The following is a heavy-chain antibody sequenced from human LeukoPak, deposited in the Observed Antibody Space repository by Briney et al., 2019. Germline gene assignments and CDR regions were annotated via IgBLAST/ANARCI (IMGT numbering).Heavy chain of an antibody. Sequence: PTASVKVSCKASGYTFTSYDINWVRQATGQGLEWMGWMNPNRGNTGYAQKFQGRVTMTRNTSISTAYMELSSLRSEDTAVYYCARGRPAKPQNWFDPWGQGTLVTVSS. CDR1: GYTFTSYD. CDR2: MNPNRGNT. V-gene: IGHV1-8*01. J-gene: IGHJ5*02. D-gene: IGHD2-2*01. CDR3: ARGRPAKPQNWFDP.